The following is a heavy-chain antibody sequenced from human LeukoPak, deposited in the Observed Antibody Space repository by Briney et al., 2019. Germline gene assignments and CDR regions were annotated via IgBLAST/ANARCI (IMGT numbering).Heavy chain of an antibody. Sequence: GGSLRLSCAASGFTFSSYGMHWVRQAPGKGLVWVAFIRYDGSNKYYADSVKGRFTISRDNSKNTLYLQMNSLRAEDTAVYYCAKGWLLGPDYFDYWGQGTLVTVSS. J-gene: IGHJ4*02. D-gene: IGHD3-9*01. V-gene: IGHV3-30*02. CDR2: IRYDGSNK. CDR3: AKGWLLGPDYFDY. CDR1: GFTFSSYG.